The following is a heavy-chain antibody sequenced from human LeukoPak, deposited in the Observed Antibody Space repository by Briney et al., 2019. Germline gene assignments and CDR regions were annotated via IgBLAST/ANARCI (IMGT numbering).Heavy chain of an antibody. D-gene: IGHD6-13*01. CDR3: AKISTPIPAAGAMDT. J-gene: IGHJ5*02. V-gene: IGHV3-21*04. CDR2: ISSSSSYI. Sequence: GGSLRLSCAASGFTFSSYSMNWVRQAPGKGLEWVSSISSSSSYIYYADSVKGRFTISRDNAKNSLYLQMNGLRAEDTAVYYCAKISTPIPAAGAMDTWGQGTLVTVSS. CDR1: GFTFSSYS.